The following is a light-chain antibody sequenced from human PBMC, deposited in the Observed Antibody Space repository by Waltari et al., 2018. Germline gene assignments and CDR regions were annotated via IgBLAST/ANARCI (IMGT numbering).Light chain of an antibody. CDR1: QSINTY. CDR2: AAS. J-gene: IGKJ2*01. Sequence: DLPMTQSPSSLSAFVGDRVTHPCRTGQSINTYLNWYQQKPGKPPRFLTYAASTLVSGVPSRVGGSGSGTYFTLTINGLQAEDSATYYCKQSYSPPFTFGQGTSLEI. CDR3: KQSYSPPFT. V-gene: IGKV1-39*01.